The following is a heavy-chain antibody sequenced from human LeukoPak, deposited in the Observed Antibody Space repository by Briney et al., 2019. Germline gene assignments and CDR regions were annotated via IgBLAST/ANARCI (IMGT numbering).Heavy chain of an antibody. CDR2: INHSGST. D-gene: IGHD3-10*01. CDR3: ARVAGFGELLWGYFDY. V-gene: IGHV4-34*01. CDR1: GGSFSGYY. Sequence: SETLSLTCAVYGGSFSGYYWSWIRQPPGKGLEWIGEINHSGSTNHNPSLKSRVTISVDTSKNQFSLKLSSVTAADTAVYYCARVAGFGELLWGYFDYWGQGTLVTVSS. J-gene: IGHJ4*02.